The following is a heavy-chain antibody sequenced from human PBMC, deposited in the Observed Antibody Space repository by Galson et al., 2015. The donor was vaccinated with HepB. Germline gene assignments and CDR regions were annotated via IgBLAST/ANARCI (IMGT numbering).Heavy chain of an antibody. Sequence: SVKVSCKASGFTFTSSAMQWVRQARGQRLEWIGWIVVGSGNTNYAQKFQERVTITRDMSTSTAYMELSSLRSEDTAVYYCAADYGSSSSWTLLASWGQGTLVTVSS. CDR2: IVVGSGNT. CDR1: GFTFTSSA. V-gene: IGHV1-58*02. D-gene: IGHD6-13*01. J-gene: IGHJ4*02. CDR3: AADYGSSSSWTLLAS.